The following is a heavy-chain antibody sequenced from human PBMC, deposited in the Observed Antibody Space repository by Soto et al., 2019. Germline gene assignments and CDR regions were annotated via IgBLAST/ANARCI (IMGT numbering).Heavy chain of an antibody. D-gene: IGHD6-13*01. CDR1: GSNFSNYG. CDR3: WSDRGLYCSSLASW. CDR2: ISYHGTYD. J-gene: IGHJ4*02. V-gene: IGHV3-30*03. Sequence: QGQVVESGGGVVQPGRSLRLSCAASGSNFSNYGIQWVRQVPGKGLEWVAVISYHGTYDHYTDSVRGRFTISRDNPTLPVYLQIYRLRFEVTTVCYSWSDRGLYCSSLASWWGQATRVTVSS.